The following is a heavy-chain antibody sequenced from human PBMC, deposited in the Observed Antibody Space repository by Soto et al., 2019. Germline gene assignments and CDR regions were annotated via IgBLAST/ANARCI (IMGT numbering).Heavy chain of an antibody. CDR1: EGTFSSYS. CDR3: ARDPVDLFGYMDV. V-gene: IGHV1-69*06. Sequence: QEELVQSGAEMKKPGSSVNVSCKASEGTFSSYSITWVRQAPGQRLEWMGAIIPLLGTVNYAQKFQGRVTITGDRSTSTVYMGLSSLRSADTAVYYCARDPVDLFGYMDVWGPGTKVTVSS. D-gene: IGHD6-25*01. J-gene: IGHJ6*02. CDR2: IIPLLGTV.